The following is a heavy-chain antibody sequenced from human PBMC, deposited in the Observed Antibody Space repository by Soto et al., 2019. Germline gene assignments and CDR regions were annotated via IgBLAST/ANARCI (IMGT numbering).Heavy chain of an antibody. D-gene: IGHD2-15*01. Sequence: QVQLVPSGAEVKKPGSSVKVSCKASGGTFSSYAISWVRQAPGQGLEWMGGIIPIFGTANYAQKFQGRVTITADKFTSTGYMELSSVRSEDTAVYYCEYGKDCSGGSCYLNWSAPWGQGTLVTVSS. CDR2: IIPIFGTA. CDR1: GGTFSSYA. V-gene: IGHV1-69*06. CDR3: EYGKDCSGGSCYLNWSAP. J-gene: IGHJ5*02.